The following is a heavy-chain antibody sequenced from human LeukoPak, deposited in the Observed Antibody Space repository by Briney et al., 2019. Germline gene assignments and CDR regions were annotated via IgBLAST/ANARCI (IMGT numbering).Heavy chain of an antibody. CDR2: ITGNRNDR. V-gene: IGHV3-21*01. D-gene: IGHD2-8*02. CDR3: VVQGNCTDSYRYGFWFHP. Sequence: GGSLRLSCAASGFTFSTYTMNWVRQIPGRGLEWISSITGNRNDRYYADSVKGRFSISRDNAKNSLFLEMSSLRAEDTAVYYCVVQGNCTDSYRYGFWFHPWGQGTLVTVSS. J-gene: IGHJ5*02. CDR1: GFTFSTYT.